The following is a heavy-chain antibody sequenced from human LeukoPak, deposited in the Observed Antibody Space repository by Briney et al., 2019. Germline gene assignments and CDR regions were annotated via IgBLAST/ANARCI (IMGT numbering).Heavy chain of an antibody. CDR2: IIPIFGTA. Sequence: SVKVSCKASGGTFSSYAISWVRQAPGQGLEWMGRIIPIFGTANYAQKFQGRVTITTDESTSTAYMGLSSLRSEDTAVYYCARDRGMYYYDSSGYYFDYWGQGTLVTVSS. CDR3: ARDRGMYYYDSSGYYFDY. V-gene: IGHV1-69*05. CDR1: GGTFSSYA. D-gene: IGHD3-22*01. J-gene: IGHJ4*02.